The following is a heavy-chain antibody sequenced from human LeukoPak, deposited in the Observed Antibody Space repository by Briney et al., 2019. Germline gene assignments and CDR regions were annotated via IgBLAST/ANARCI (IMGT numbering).Heavy chain of an antibody. J-gene: IGHJ4*02. CDR1: GFTFSSYS. CDR2: IYSGGST. D-gene: IGHD4-23*01. V-gene: IGHV3-66*02. Sequence: GGSLRLSCAASGFTFSSYSMNWVRQAPGKGLEWVSVIYSGGSTYYADSVKCRFTISRDNSKNTLYLQMNSLRAEDTAVYYCARGVRDLVNYYFDYWGQGTLVTVSS. CDR3: ARGVRDLVNYYFDY.